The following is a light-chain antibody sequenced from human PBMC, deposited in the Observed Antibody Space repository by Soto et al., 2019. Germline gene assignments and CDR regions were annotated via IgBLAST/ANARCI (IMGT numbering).Light chain of an antibody. CDR1: RVVTTM. J-gene: IGKJ1*01. CDR3: QQYSKWPPT. V-gene: IGKV3-15*01. Sequence: ETVMTQSPATLSVSPGERATLSCRASRVVTTMVAWYQQKPGQGPRLLIYVASPRATGIPGRFSGSGSGTEFTLTISSLQSEDFAVYFCQQYSKWPPTFGQGTKVEIK. CDR2: VAS.